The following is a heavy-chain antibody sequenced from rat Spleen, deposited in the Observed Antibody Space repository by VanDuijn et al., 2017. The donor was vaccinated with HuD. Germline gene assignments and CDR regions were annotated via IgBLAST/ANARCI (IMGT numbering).Heavy chain of an antibody. CDR1: GFTFSNYG. CDR3: ARQAVHGGYRELGDY. D-gene: IGHD1-11*01. J-gene: IGHJ2*01. Sequence: EVQLVESGGGLVQPGRSLKLSCAASGFTFSNYGMAWVRQAPTKGLEWVATISYDGSSTYYRDSVKGRFTNSRDNAKSTLYLQMNSLKSEDTATYYCARQAVHGGYRELGDYWSQGVMVTVSS. CDR2: ISYDGSST. V-gene: IGHV5-29*01.